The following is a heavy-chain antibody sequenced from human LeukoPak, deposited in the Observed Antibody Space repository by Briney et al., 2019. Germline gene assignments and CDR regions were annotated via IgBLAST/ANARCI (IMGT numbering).Heavy chain of an antibody. V-gene: IGHV3-48*01. CDR2: ISSSSSTI. Sequence: PGGSLRLSHAASGLTLSSYSMNWVRHAPGGGLEWVSYISSSSSTIYYAVSVKGRFTISRDNAMNSLYLQMNSRRAEDTAVYYCARVYYDFWSGYPIDYWGQGTLVTVSS. J-gene: IGHJ4*02. D-gene: IGHD3-3*01. CDR1: GLTLSSYS. CDR3: ARVYYDFWSGYPIDY.